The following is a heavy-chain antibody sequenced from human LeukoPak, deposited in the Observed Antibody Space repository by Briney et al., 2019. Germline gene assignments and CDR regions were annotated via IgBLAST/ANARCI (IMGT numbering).Heavy chain of an antibody. J-gene: IGHJ5*02. V-gene: IGHV4-30-2*01. D-gene: IGHD4-17*01. Sequence: SQTLYLTCAVAGGSISTGGYSWSWIRHPPGNGLEWIGYIYHSGSTYYNPSLKSRVTISVDRSKNQFSLKLSSVTAADTAVYYCARVTTVIPGNNWFDPWGQGTLVTVSS. CDR2: IYHSGST. CDR1: GGSISTGGYS. CDR3: ARVTTVIPGNNWFDP.